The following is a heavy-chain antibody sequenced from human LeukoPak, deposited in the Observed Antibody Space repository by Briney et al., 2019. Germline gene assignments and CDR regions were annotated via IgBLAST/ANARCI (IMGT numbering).Heavy chain of an antibody. CDR2: ISGSGGST. CDR1: GFTFSSYA. D-gene: IGHD3-3*01. V-gene: IGHV3-23*01. CDR3: AKDITISGVVRPIDY. J-gene: IGHJ4*02. Sequence: GGSLRLSCAASGFTFSSYAMSWVRQAPGKGLEWVSAISGSGGSTYYADSVKGRFTISRDNSKNTLYLQMNSLRAEDTAVYYCAKDITISGVVRPIDYWGQGTLVTVSS.